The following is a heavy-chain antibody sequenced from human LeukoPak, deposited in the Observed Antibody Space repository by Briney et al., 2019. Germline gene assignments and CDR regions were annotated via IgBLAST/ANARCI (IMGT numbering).Heavy chain of an antibody. Sequence: SETLSLTCTVSGGSISSYYWSWIRQPAGKGLEWIGRIYTSGSTNYNPSLKSRVTMSVDTSKNQFSLKLSSVTAADTAVYYCAREPMIVVVPSGWYFDLWGRGTMVTVSS. CDR2: IYTSGST. CDR3: AREPMIVVVPSGWYFDL. D-gene: IGHD3-22*01. J-gene: IGHJ2*01. CDR1: GGSISSYY. V-gene: IGHV4-4*07.